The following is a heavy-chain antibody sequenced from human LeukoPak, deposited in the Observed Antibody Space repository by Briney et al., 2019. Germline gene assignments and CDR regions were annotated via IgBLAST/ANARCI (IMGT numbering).Heavy chain of an antibody. D-gene: IGHD3-10*01. V-gene: IGHV1-69*04. J-gene: IGHJ3*02. CDR1: GGTFSSYA. Sequence: SVKVSCKASGGTFSSYAISWVRQAPGQGLEWMGRIIPILGIANYAQKFQGRVTITADKSTSTAYMELSSLRSEDTAVYYCARDIWFGIIDIWGQGTMVTVSS. CDR3: ARDIWFGIIDI. CDR2: IIPILGIA.